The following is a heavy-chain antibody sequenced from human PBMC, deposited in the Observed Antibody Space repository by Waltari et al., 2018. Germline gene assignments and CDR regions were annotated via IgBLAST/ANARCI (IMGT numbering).Heavy chain of an antibody. CDR1: GGSFSGYY. J-gene: IGHJ4*02. CDR2: LNHSGST. V-gene: IGHV4-34*01. CDR3: ARGLRFSGYYYHPRGFDY. Sequence: QVQLQQWGAGLLTPSETLSLTCAVYGGSFSGYYWSWIRQPPGKGLEWIGELNHSGSTNYNQSLKSRVTIAVDASKNQFSQKLSSVTAADTAVYYCARGLRFSGYYYHPRGFDYWGQGTLVTVSS. D-gene: IGHD3-22*01.